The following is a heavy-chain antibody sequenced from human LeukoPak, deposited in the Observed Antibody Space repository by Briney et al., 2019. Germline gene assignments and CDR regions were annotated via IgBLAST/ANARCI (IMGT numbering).Heavy chain of an antibody. J-gene: IGHJ4*02. CDR1: GFTFSSYA. CDR3: AKTPKTGSFDY. CDR2: ISDIGGNT. Sequence: GGSLRLSCAASGFTFSSYAMNWVRQAPGKGLEWLSTISDIGGNTYYEDSVKGRFTISRDNSRNTLYLQMNSLRVEDTAVYFCAKTPKTGSFDYWGQGTLVTVSS. D-gene: IGHD7-27*01. V-gene: IGHV3-23*01.